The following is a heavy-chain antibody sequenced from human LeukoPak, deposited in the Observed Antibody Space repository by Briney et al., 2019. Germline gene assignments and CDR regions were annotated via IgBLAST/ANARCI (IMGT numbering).Heavy chain of an antibody. D-gene: IGHD6-19*01. Sequence: SETLSLTCAVYGGSFSGYYWSWIRQPPGKGLEWIGEINHSGSTNYNPSLKSRVTISVDTSKNQFSLKLSSVTAADTAVYYCARDSWVAGTYWGQGTLVTVSS. CDR2: INHSGST. J-gene: IGHJ4*02. CDR3: ARDSWVAGTY. V-gene: IGHV4-34*01. CDR1: GGSFSGYY.